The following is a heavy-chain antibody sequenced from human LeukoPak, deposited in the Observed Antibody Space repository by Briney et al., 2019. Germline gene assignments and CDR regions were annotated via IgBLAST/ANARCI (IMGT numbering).Heavy chain of an antibody. Sequence: APMKVSCKASGYTFTSNGISWVRQAPGQGLEWMGWISAYSGHTNYARDLQGRVTMTTDTAARTAYMELRSLRSDDTAMYYCARVAGGYSYGYEDYWGQGTLVTVSS. CDR3: ARVAGGYSYGYEDY. CDR1: GYTFTSNG. D-gene: IGHD5-18*01. V-gene: IGHV1-18*01. CDR2: ISAYSGHT. J-gene: IGHJ4*02.